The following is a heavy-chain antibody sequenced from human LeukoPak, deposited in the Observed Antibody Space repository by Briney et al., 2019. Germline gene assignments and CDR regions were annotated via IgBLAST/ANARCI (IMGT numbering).Heavy chain of an antibody. CDR2: INADDGRT. D-gene: IGHD6-13*01. CDR1: GFTFSSYA. CDR3: AKDATRTSGWYYFDY. J-gene: IGHJ4*02. Sequence: GRSLRISCAASGFTFSSYAMSWVRQAPGKGLEKVQGINADDGRTYYADSVKGRFTNSRDNSKNTLSLQLNSLRAEDTAVYYCAKDATRTSGWYYFDYWGQGTLVTVSS. V-gene: IGHV3-23*01.